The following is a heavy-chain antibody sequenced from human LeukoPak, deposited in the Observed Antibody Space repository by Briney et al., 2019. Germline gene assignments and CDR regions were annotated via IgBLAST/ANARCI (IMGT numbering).Heavy chain of an antibody. CDR3: ARAGVVEMATIGFDY. D-gene: IGHD5-24*01. J-gene: IGHJ4*02. V-gene: IGHV1-3*01. CDR1: GYTFSSYA. CDR2: INAGTGQT. Sequence: ASVKVSCKASGYTFSSYAIHWVRQAPGQRLEWMGWINAGTGQTKYSQKFQRRVTITRDTSASTAYMELSSLRSEDTAVYSCARAGVVEMATIGFDYWGLGTLVTVSS.